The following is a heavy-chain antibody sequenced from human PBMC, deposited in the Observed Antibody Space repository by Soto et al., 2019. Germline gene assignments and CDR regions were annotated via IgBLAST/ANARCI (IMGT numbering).Heavy chain of an antibody. CDR2: IYYSGST. V-gene: IGHV4-30-4*01. CDR3: ARGSIAVADLWYYYYGMDV. CDR1: GGSISSGDYY. Sequence: SETLSLTCTVSGGSISSGDYYWSWIRQPPGKGLEWIGYIYYSGSTYYNPSLKSRVTISVDTSKNQFSLKLSSVTAADTAVYYCARGSIAVADLWYYYYGMDVWGQGTTVTVSS. D-gene: IGHD6-19*01. J-gene: IGHJ6*02.